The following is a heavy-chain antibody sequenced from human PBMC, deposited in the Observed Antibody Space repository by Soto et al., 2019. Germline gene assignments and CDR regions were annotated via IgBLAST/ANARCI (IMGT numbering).Heavy chain of an antibody. CDR3: AKDVDTAMVPNFDY. CDR1: GFPFSSYA. V-gene: IGHV3-23*01. J-gene: IGHJ4*02. Sequence: GGSLRLSCAVSGFPFSSYAMSWVRQATGKGLEWVSGVSASGGNTFHADSVKGRFHISRDNSKNTLYLQMNSLRAEDTAVYYCAKDVDTAMVPNFDYWGQGTLVTVSS. D-gene: IGHD5-18*01. CDR2: VSASGGNT.